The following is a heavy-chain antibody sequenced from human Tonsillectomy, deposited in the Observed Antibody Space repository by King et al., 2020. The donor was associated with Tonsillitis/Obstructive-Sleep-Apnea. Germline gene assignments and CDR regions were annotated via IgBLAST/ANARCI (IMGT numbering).Heavy chain of an antibody. V-gene: IGHV1-2*02. CDR2: INPNSGGT. Sequence: QLVQSGAEVEKPGASVKVSCKASGYTFIGYYMHWVRQAPGQGLEWMGWINPNSGGTNYAQKFQGRVTMTRDTSISTAYMELSGLRSDDTAVYYCAREERFLEWLLKGYAVDIWGQGTMVTVSS. CDR1: GYTFIGYY. D-gene: IGHD3-3*01. CDR3: AREERFLEWLLKGYAVDI. J-gene: IGHJ3*02.